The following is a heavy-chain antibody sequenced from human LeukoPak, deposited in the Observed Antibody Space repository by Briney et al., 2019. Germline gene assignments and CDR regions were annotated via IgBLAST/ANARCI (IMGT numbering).Heavy chain of an antibody. J-gene: IGHJ4*02. V-gene: IGHV5-51*01. CDR3: ARIGSGGSQYYFDY. D-gene: IGHD1-26*01. CDR1: GCSITTYC. Sequence: GESPKISCTASGCSITTYCIGWVRQMPPKNRVWMGIIYPGDSDTRYSPSFQGQITISADKSNSTAYLQLSSLKASDTAMYYCARIGSGGSQYYFDYWGQGTPVTVSS. CDR2: IYPGDSDT.